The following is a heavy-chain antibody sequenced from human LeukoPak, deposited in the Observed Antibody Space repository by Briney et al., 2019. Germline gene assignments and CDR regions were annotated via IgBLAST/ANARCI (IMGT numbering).Heavy chain of an antibody. CDR1: GYTLTELS. Sequence: ASVKVSCKVSGYTLTELSMHWVRQAPGKGLEWMGGFNPEDGETIYAQKFQGRVTMTEDTSTDTAYMELSSLRSEDTAVYYCATAPSSTSWLYYMDVWGKGTTVTVS. CDR3: ATAPSSTSWLYYMDV. V-gene: IGHV1-24*01. D-gene: IGHD2-2*01. CDR2: FNPEDGET. J-gene: IGHJ6*03.